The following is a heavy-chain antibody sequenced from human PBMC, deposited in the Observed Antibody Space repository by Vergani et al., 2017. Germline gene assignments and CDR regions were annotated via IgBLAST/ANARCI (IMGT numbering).Heavy chain of an antibody. D-gene: IGHD5-12*01. CDR1: GGSISSSSYY. Sequence: QLQLQESGPGLVKPSETLSLTCTVSGGSISSSSYYWGWIRQPPGKGLEWIGSIYYSGSTYYNPSLKSRVTISVDTSKNQFSLKLSSMTAADTVVYYCARHGGGRGCSGYDCPIDYWGQGTLVTVTS. J-gene: IGHJ4*02. CDR2: IYYSGST. CDR3: ARHGGGRGCSGYDCPIDY. V-gene: IGHV4-39*01.